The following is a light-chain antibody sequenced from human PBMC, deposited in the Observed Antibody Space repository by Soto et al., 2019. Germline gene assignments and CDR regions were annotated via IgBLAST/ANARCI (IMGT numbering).Light chain of an antibody. CDR2: AAS. CDR3: QQSYSTPPFT. CDR1: QSISSY. J-gene: IGKJ3*01. V-gene: IGKV1-39*01. Sequence: DIQMTQSPSSLSASVGDRVTITCRASQSISSYLNWYQQKPGKAPTLLIYAASTWQSGGPSRCSGSGSGTEFTPPISSLQPEDFATVYCQQSYSTPPFTFGPGTKVDIK.